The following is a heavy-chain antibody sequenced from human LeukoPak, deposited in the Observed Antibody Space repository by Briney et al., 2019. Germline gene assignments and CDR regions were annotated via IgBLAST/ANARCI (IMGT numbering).Heavy chain of an antibody. CDR3: ARAYGSGSYFAFDY. CDR2: IYTSGST. Sequence: SETLSLTCTVSGGSISSYYWSWIRQPAGKGLEWIGRIYTSGSTNYNPSLKSRVTISVDTSKNQFSLKLSSVTAADTAVYYCARAYGSGSYFAFDYWGQGTLVTVSS. D-gene: IGHD3-10*01. J-gene: IGHJ4*02. V-gene: IGHV4-4*07. CDR1: GGSISSYY.